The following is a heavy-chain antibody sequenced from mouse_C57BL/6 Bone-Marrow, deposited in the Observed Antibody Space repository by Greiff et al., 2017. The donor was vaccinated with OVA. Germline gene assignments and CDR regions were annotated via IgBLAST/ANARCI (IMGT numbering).Heavy chain of an antibody. J-gene: IGHJ2*01. V-gene: IGHV5-6*01. Sequence: EVKLVESGGDLVKPGGSLKLSCAASGFTFSSYGMSWVRQTPDKRLEWVATISSGGSYTYYTDKVKGRATISRDNATNTLYLQMSSLKSEDTAMYYCARHYYCSSDYWGQGTTLTVSS. CDR2: ISSGGSYT. CDR3: ARHYYCSSDY. D-gene: IGHD1-1*01. CDR1: GFTFSSYG.